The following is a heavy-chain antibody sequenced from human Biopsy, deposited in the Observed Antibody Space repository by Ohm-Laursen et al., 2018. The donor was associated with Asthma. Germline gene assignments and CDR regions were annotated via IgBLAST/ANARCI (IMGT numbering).Heavy chain of an antibody. CDR3: ARAVDYSHYYGIDV. CDR1: GYTFSGAG. J-gene: IGHJ6*02. D-gene: IGHD3-10*01. CDR2: ISVYNGNT. V-gene: IGHV1-18*01. Sequence: GASVKVSCKTSGYTFSGAGITWVRQAPGQGLEWMGWISVYNGNTKVAQKLQDRVTMITDTSTSTAYMELRSLRSDDTAVYFCARAVDYSHYYGIDVWGQGTTVTVS.